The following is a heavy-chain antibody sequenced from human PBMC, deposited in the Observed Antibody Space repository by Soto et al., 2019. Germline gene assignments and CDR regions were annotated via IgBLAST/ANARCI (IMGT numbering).Heavy chain of an antibody. CDR3: ATSDAFDF. J-gene: IGHJ3*01. CDR2: IWYDGSNT. V-gene: IGHV3-33*01. CDR1: GFTFSSSG. Sequence: GGSLRLSCAASGFTFSSSGMHWVRQAPGKGLEWVAVIWYDGSNTYYADSVKGPFTISRDNSKNTLYLQSNSLRDEDTVEYSCATSDAFDFWGQGTMVTVSS.